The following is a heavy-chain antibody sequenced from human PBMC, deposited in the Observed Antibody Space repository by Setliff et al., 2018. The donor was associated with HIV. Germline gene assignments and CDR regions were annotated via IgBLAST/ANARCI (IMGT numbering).Heavy chain of an antibody. V-gene: IGHV3-23*01. CDR1: GFTFSSYA. J-gene: IGHJ6*03. Sequence: LRLSCTASGFTFSSYAMSWVRQAPGKGLEWVSGISGGGASTYYADSVKGRFTVSRDNSKSTLYLQMNSLRAEDTATYYCARGTDYDLWTYYYYMDVWGKGTTVTVSS. CDR3: ARGTDYDLWTYYYYMDV. CDR2: ISGGGAST. D-gene: IGHD3-3*01.